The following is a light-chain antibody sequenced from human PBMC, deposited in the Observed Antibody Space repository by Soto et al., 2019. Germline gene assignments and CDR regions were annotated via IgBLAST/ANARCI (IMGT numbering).Light chain of an antibody. Sequence: EIVLTQSPGTLSLSPGERATLSCRAGQSVSSSSYLAWYQQKPGQAPRLLIYGASSRATGIPDRFSGSGSATDFTLTISRLEPEDFAVYYCRQYGSSPSYTFGQGTKLEI. V-gene: IGKV3-20*01. CDR1: QSVSSSSY. CDR3: RQYGSSPSYT. J-gene: IGKJ2*01. CDR2: GAS.